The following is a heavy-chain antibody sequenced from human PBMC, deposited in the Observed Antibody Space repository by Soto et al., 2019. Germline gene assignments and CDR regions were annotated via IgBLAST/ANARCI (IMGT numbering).Heavy chain of an antibody. CDR3: ARARNWFAP. Sequence: GSLRLSCAASGFTFGSYWMNWVRQAPGKGLEWVADIKQDGSEKYYVDSVKGRFTISRDNAKNSLYLQMNSLRGEDTAVYYCARARNWFAPCGQRTLVTVSS. V-gene: IGHV3-7*04. J-gene: IGHJ5*02. CDR1: GFTFGSYW. CDR2: IKQDGSEK.